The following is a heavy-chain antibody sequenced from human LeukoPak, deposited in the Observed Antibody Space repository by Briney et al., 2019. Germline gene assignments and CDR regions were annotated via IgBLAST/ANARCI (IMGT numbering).Heavy chain of an antibody. D-gene: IGHD3-22*01. CDR1: GFTVSSNY. CDR2: IYSGGST. V-gene: IGHV3-66*02. CDR3: ARDDSSGYHYRFDY. Sequence: PGGSLRLSCAASGFTVSSNYMSWVRQAPGKELEWVSVIYSGGSTYYADSVKGRFTISRDKSKNTLYLQMNSLRAEDTAVYYCARDDSSGYHYRFDYWGQGTLVTVSS. J-gene: IGHJ4*02.